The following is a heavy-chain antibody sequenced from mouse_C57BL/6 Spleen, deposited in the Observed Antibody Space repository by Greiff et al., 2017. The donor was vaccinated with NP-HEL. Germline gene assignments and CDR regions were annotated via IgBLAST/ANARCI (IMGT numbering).Heavy chain of an antibody. CDR2: IYPRDGST. J-gene: IGHJ2*01. Sequence: QVQLQPSDAELVKPGASVKISCKVSGYTFTDHTLHWMKQRPEQGLDWIGYIYPRDGSTKYNEKCKGKATLTPEKSSSTAYMQDNSQTSEDSAYYICAREGRSYYDYWGQGTTLTV. CDR1: GYTFTDHT. CDR3: AREGRSYYDY. V-gene: IGHV1-78*01.